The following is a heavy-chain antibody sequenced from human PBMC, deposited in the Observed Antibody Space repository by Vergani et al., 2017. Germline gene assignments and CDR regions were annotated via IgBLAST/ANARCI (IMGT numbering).Heavy chain of an antibody. CDR2: ISYDGSNK. Sequence: QVQLVESGGGVVQPGRSLRLSCAASGFTFSSYAMHWVRQAPGKGLEWVAVISYDGSNKYYADSVKGRFTISRDNSKNTLYLQMNSLRAEDTAVYYCARDLLTGTTGGNWFDPWGQGTLVTVSS. CDR3: ARDLLTGTTGGNWFDP. CDR1: GFTFSSYA. D-gene: IGHD1-7*01. V-gene: IGHV3-30-3*01. J-gene: IGHJ5*02.